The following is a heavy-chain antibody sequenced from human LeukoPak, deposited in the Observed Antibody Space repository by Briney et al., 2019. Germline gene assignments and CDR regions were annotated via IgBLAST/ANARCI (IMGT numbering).Heavy chain of an antibody. V-gene: IGHV4-59*01. Sequence: SETLSLTCSVSGGSISSYYWSWIRQSPENGLEWIGYIYNSGNTNYNLFLKSRVTISADTSKNQFSLKLTSVTAADTAVYYCARYRGTYGYYFDYWGQGKLVIVSS. CDR3: ARYRGTYGYYFDY. CDR2: IYNSGNT. J-gene: IGHJ4*02. D-gene: IGHD5-24*01. CDR1: GGSISSYY.